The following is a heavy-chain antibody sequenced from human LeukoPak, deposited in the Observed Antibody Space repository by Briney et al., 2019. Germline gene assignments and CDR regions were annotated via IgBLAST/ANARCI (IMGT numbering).Heavy chain of an antibody. CDR2: INHSGT. V-gene: IGHV4-34*01. Sequence: SETLSLTCAVFGGSLSSYSWSWIRQPPGKGLEWIGEINHSGTNYSPSLKSRVTMSVDTSKKQFSHKLTSVTAADTAVYYCARAADFVGVLAATGGFDPWGQGTLVTVSS. CDR3: ARAADFVGVLAATGGFDP. D-gene: IGHD2-2*01. CDR1: GGSLSSYS. J-gene: IGHJ5*02.